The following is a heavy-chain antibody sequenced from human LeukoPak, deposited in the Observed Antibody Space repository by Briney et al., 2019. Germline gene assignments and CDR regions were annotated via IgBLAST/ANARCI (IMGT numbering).Heavy chain of an antibody. CDR3: ARSHYYDSSGSFDYVYGLDV. V-gene: IGHV3-74*01. CDR1: GFNFSNYW. CDR2: INSDGSST. J-gene: IGHJ6*02. D-gene: IGHD3-22*01. Sequence: GGSLRLSCAASGFNFSNYWMHWVRQVPGKGPVWVSRINSDGSSTRYADSVKGRFTISRDNAKNMLCLQMNSLRAEDTAVYYCARSHYYDSSGSFDYVYGLDVWGQGTTVTVSS.